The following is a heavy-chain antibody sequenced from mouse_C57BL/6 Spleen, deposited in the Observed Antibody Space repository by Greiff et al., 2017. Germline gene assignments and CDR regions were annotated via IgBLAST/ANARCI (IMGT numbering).Heavy chain of an antibody. V-gene: IGHV14-2*01. Sequence: VQLQQPGAELVKPGASVKLSCTASGFNINDYCMHWVKQRPEQGLEWIGRIDPEDGETKYAPKFQGKATITADTSSNTAYLQLSSLTSEDTAVXDCAVVSSVVPADYYALDYWGQGTLVTVS. CDR2: IDPEDGET. J-gene: IGHJ4*01. CDR3: AVVSSVVPADYYALDY. CDR1: GFNINDYC. D-gene: IGHD1-1*01.